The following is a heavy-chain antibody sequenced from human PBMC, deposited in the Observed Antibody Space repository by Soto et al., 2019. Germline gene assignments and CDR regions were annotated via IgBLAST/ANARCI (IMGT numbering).Heavy chain of an antibody. CDR3: ARGPQGTVTTTRLGWFDP. J-gene: IGHJ5*02. CDR2: IYSGGST. V-gene: IGHV3-66*01. Sequence: PGGSLRLSCAASGFTVSSNYTSWVRQAPGKGLEWVSVIYSGGSTYYADSVKGRFTISRDNPKNTLYLQMNSLRAEDTAVYYCARGPQGTVTTTRLGWFDPWGQGTLVTVSS. D-gene: IGHD4-17*01. CDR1: GFTVSSNY.